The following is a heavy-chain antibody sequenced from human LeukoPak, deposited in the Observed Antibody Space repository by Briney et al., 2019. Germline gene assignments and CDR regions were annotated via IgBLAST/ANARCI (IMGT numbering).Heavy chain of an antibody. CDR3: ARDPEGCSSTSCYLRAWWYFDL. CDR2: IRSSGTTT. V-gene: IGHV3-48*03. J-gene: IGHJ2*01. Sequence: GGSLRLSCAASGFTFSSYEINWVRQAPGKGLEWISYIRSSGTTTYYADSVKGRFTISRDNAKNSLYLQMNSLRAEDTAVYYCARDPEGCSSTSCYLRAWWYFDLWGRGTLVTVSS. D-gene: IGHD2-2*01. CDR1: GFTFSSYE.